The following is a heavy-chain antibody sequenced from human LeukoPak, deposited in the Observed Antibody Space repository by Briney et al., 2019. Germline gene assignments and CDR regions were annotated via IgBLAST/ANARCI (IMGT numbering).Heavy chain of an antibody. V-gene: IGHV4-34*01. CDR1: GGSFSGYY. D-gene: IGHD3-10*01. J-gene: IGHJ3*02. CDR2: INHSGST. CDR3: ARRRRTMVRGVRCAFDI. Sequence: SETLSLTCAVYGGSFSGYYRSWIRQPPGKGLERIGEINHSGSTNYNPSLKSRVTISVDTSKNQFSLKLSSVTAADTAVYYCARRRRTMVRGVRCAFDIWGQGTMVTVSS.